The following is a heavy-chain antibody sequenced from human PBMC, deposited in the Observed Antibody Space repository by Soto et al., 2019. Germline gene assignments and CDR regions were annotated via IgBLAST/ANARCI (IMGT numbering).Heavy chain of an antibody. CDR1: GFTFSDYY. Sequence: GGSLRLSCAASGFTFSDYYMSWIRQAPGKGLEWVAYISSSGTTIYYTDSVKGRFTISRDNAKNSLYLQMNSLRVEDTAVYYCARDRYSGYDPFDFWGQGTLVTVSS. V-gene: IGHV3-11*01. CDR3: ARDRYSGYDPFDF. J-gene: IGHJ4*02. D-gene: IGHD5-12*01. CDR2: ISSSGTTI.